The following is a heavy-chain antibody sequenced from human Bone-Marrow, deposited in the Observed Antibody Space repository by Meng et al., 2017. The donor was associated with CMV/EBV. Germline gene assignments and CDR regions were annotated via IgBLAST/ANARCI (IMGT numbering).Heavy chain of an antibody. CDR1: GGSFSGYY. CDR2: INHSGST. Sequence: SETLSLTCAVYGGSFSGYYWSWIRQPPGKGLEWIGEINHSGSTNYNPSLKSRVTISVDTSKNQFSLKLSFVTAADTAVYYCARGRLGKNAIRKSQNWYFDLWGRGTLVTVSS. D-gene: IGHD1-26*01. CDR3: ARGRLGKNAIRKSQNWYFDL. V-gene: IGHV4-34*01. J-gene: IGHJ2*01.